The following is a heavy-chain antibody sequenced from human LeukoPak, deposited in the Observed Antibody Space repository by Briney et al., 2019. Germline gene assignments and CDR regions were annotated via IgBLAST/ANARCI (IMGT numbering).Heavy chain of an antibody. CDR3: ARGPGYGDYDY. V-gene: IGHV4-61*10. CDR1: GGSISSGSYY. J-gene: IGHJ4*02. D-gene: IGHD4-17*01. CDR2: IYYSGST. Sequence: PSETLSLTCTVSGGSISSGSYYWSWIRQPAGKGLEWIGYIYYSGSTNYNPSLKSRVTISVDTSKNQFSLKLSSVTAADTAVYYCARGPGYGDYDYWGQGTLVTVSS.